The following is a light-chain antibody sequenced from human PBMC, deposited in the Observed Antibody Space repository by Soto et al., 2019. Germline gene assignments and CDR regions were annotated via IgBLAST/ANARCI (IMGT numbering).Light chain of an antibody. V-gene: IGKV3-11*01. CDR3: QQRSSWPRFT. Sequence: EIVLTQSPATLSLSPGERATLSCRASQSVDNYLAWYQQKPGQAPRLLIYDVSNRATGIPARFSGSGSGTDFTLSISSLEPEDFAVYYCQQRSSWPRFTLGPGTKVDIK. J-gene: IGKJ3*01. CDR2: DVS. CDR1: QSVDNY.